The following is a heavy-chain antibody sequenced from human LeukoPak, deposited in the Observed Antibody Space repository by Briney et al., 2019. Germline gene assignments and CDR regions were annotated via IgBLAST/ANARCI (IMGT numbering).Heavy chain of an antibody. CDR2: IYYSGNT. D-gene: IGHD3-10*01. CDR3: ARQTGSGLFILP. V-gene: IGHV4-39*01. Sequence: PSETLSLTCIVSGDSISNSNLYWGWIRRPPGKGLEWIGSIYYSGNTYYNASLKSRVSISVDTSKNQFSLRLTSVTAADTAVYYCARQTGSGLFILPGGQGKLVTVSS. CDR1: GDSISNSNLY. J-gene: IGHJ4*02.